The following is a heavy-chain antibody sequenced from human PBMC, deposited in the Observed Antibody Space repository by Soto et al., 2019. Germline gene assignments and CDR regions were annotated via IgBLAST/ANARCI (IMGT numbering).Heavy chain of an antibody. J-gene: IGHJ3*02. D-gene: IGHD1-1*01. CDR3: ARVPRGSGDAFDI. Sequence: SETLSLTCTVSAGSISSISYYWAWIRQTPGKGLEWIGHIYYSGSTYYNPSLKSRVTISVDTSKNQFSLDLTSVTAADTAVYYCARVPRGSGDAFDIWGQGTMVTVSS. CDR2: IYYSGST. CDR1: AGSISSISYY. V-gene: IGHV4-39*01.